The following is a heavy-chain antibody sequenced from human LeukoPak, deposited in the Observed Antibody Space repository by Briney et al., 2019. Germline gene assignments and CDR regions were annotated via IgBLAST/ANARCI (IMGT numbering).Heavy chain of an antibody. V-gene: IGHV3-53*01. CDR3: ARGWVVATGGFDM. J-gene: IGHJ3*02. D-gene: IGHD2-8*02. CDR1: GFTVSLYY. CDR2: IYSGGPT. Sequence: GGSLRLSCAASGFTVSLYYMTWVRQAPGKGLEWVSVIYSGGPTYYADSVKGRFTISRDSSKNTVYLQMNSLRGEDTAVYFCARGWVVATGGFDMWGQGTMVTVSS.